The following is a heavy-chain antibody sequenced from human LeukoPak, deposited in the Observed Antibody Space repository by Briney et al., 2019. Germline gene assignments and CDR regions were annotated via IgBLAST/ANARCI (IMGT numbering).Heavy chain of an antibody. J-gene: IGHJ4*02. CDR1: GGTFSSYA. Sequence: GASLKVSCKASGGTFSSYAISWVRQAPGQGLEWMGGIIPIFGTANYAQKFQGRVTITPDESTSTAYMELSSLRSEDTAVYYWARDNDGAAHFFWGQGTLVTVSS. CDR3: ARDNDGAAHFF. V-gene: IGHV1-69*01. CDR2: IIPIFGTA. D-gene: IGHD6-6*01.